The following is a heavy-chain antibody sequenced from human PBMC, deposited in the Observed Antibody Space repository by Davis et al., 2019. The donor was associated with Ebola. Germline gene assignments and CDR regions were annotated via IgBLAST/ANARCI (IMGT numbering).Heavy chain of an antibody. V-gene: IGHV3-23*01. J-gene: IGHJ4*02. Sequence: GESLKISCAASGFTFNGYAMSWVRQAPGKGLEWVSTTAGGGYTYYADSMKGRVTVSRDNSKNTLYLQMSSLRAEDMAVYFCVKGYCSSTSCSRSIWFDCWGQGTLVTVS. D-gene: IGHD2-2*01. CDR2: TAGGGYT. CDR1: GFTFNGYA. CDR3: VKGYCSSTSCSRSIWFDC.